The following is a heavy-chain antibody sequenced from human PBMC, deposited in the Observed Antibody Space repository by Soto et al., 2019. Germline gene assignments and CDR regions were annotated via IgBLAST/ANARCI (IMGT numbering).Heavy chain of an antibody. J-gene: IGHJ5*02. V-gene: IGHV4-59*01. CDR1: GCSISSYY. Sequence: SETLSLTCTVYGCSISSYYWSWIRQPPGKGLEWIGYIYYSGSTNYNPSLKSRVTISVDTSKNQFSLKLSSVTAADTVVYYCARILYYDGADWFDPWGQGTLVTVSS. CDR3: ARILYYDGADWFDP. D-gene: IGHD3-3*01. CDR2: IYYSGST.